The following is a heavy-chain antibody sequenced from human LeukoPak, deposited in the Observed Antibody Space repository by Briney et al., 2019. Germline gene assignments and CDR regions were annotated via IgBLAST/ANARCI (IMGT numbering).Heavy chain of an antibody. CDR3: ARDRHSGPLGLAFDI. D-gene: IGHD1-26*01. J-gene: IGHJ3*02. CDR1: GFSFSSNI. CDR2: ISSSSYI. V-gene: IGHV3-21*01. Sequence: GGSLRLSCAASGFSFSSNIMNWVRQAPGKGLEWVSSISSSSYISYADSVKGRFTISRDNAENSLFLRMNSLRAEDTAVYYCARDRHSGPLGLAFDIWGHGTMVTVSS.